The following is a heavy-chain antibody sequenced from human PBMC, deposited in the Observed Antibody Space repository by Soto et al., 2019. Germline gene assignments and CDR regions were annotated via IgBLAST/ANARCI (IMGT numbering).Heavy chain of an antibody. D-gene: IGHD3-3*01. CDR1: GVTISYGGYS. V-gene: IGHV4-30-2*01. Sequence: TSETLSLTCSVSGVTISYGGYSWSWIRQPPGKGLEWLGYISHVETTYYNPSFQSRLSLSIDRTRNQFSLSLSSMTAADKAVYYCARGGGYDSFDFWGQGIQVTVSS. CDR2: ISHVETT. CDR3: ARGGGYDSFDF. J-gene: IGHJ4*02.